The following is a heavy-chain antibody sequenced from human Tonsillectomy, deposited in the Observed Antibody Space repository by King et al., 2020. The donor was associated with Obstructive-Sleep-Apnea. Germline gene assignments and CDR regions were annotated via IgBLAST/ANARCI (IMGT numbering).Heavy chain of an antibody. CDR2: ISRDSSTI. CDR3: ARLVDDYGDYVNWYFDL. Sequence: VQLVESGGGLVQPGGSLRLSCVASGFTFRTQSMTWVRQAPGKGLEWVSYISRDSSTIYYADSVKGRFTISRDNAKNSLYLQMSSLRAADTAVYYCARLVDDYGDYVNWYFDLWGRGTLGTVSS. V-gene: IGHV3-48*01. D-gene: IGHD4-17*01. CDR1: GFTFRTQS. J-gene: IGHJ2*01.